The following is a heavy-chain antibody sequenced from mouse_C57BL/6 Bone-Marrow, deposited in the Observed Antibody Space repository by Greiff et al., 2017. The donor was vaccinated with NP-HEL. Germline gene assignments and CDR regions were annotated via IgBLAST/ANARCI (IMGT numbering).Heavy chain of an antibody. Sequence: VHVKQSGPGLAKPSQTLSLTCSVTGYSITSDYWNWIRKFPGNKLEYMGYISYSGSTYYNPSLKSRISITRDTSKNQYYLQLNSVTTEDTATYYCARSYGSLYYFDYWGQGTTLTVSS. CDR3: ARSYGSLYYFDY. V-gene: IGHV3-8*01. CDR2: ISYSGST. CDR1: GYSITSDY. J-gene: IGHJ2*01. D-gene: IGHD1-1*01.